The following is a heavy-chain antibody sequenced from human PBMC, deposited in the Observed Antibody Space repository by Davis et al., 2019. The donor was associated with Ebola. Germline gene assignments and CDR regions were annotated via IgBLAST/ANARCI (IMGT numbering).Heavy chain of an antibody. D-gene: IGHD3-10*01. CDR1: GYTFTSYG. CDR3: ASSGGGFGEFTLDY. J-gene: IGHJ4*02. V-gene: IGHV1-69*13. CDR2: IIPIFGTA. Sequence: SVKVSCKASGYTFTSYGISWVRQASGQGLEWMGGIIPIFGTANYAQKFQGRVTITADESTSTAYMELSSLRSEDTAVYYCASSGGGFGEFTLDYWGQGTLVTVSS.